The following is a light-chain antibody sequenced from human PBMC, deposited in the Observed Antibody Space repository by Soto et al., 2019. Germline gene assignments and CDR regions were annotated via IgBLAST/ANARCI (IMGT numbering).Light chain of an antibody. Sequence: QSVLTQPPSVSGAPGLRVTISCTGSSSNIGAGYGVHWYQQLPGTAPKLLIYGNSNRPSGVPDRFSGSKSGTSASLAITGLQAEDEADYYCQSYDISLSVVFGGGTKLTVL. CDR3: QSYDISLSVV. V-gene: IGLV1-40*01. J-gene: IGLJ2*01. CDR1: SSNIGAGYG. CDR2: GNS.